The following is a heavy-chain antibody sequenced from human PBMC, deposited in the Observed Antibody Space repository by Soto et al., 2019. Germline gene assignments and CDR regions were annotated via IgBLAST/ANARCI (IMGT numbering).Heavy chain of an antibody. Sequence: QVQLVQSGAEEKKPGASVKVSCKASGYTFTSYAMHWVRQAPGQRLEWMGWINAGNGNTKYSQKFQGRVTITRDTSASTAYMELSSLRSEDTGMYYCARVSAWYFLDYWGQGTLVTVSS. V-gene: IGHV1-3*05. CDR3: ARVSAWYFLDY. CDR1: GYTFTSYA. D-gene: IGHD6-19*01. J-gene: IGHJ4*02. CDR2: INAGNGNT.